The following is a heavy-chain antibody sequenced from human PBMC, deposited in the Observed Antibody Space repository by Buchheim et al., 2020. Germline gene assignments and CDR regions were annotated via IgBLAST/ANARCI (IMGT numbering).Heavy chain of an antibody. CDR3: ASRLLRYFDWSYYFDY. CDR2: INHSGST. D-gene: IGHD3-9*01. CDR1: GGSFSGYY. V-gene: IGHV4-34*01. J-gene: IGHJ4*02. Sequence: QVQLQQWGAGLLKPSETLSLTCAVYGGSFSGYYWSWIRQPPGKGLEWIGEINHSGSTTYNPSLKSRVTISVDTSKNQYSLKLSSVTAADTAVYYCASRLLRYFDWSYYFDYWGQGTL.